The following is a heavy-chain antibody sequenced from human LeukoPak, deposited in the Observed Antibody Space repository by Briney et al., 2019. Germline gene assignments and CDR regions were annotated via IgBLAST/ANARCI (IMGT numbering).Heavy chain of an antibody. Sequence: ASVKVSCKASGYTFTGYYMHWVRQAPGQGLEWMGWINPNSGGTNYAQKFQGRVTVTRDTSISTAYMELSRLRSDDTAVYYCARAHRRYCSGGSCYIIWFNPWGQGTLVTVSS. CDR2: INPNSGGT. D-gene: IGHD2-15*01. V-gene: IGHV1-2*02. J-gene: IGHJ5*02. CDR3: ARAHRRYCSGGSCYIIWFNP. CDR1: GYTFTGYY.